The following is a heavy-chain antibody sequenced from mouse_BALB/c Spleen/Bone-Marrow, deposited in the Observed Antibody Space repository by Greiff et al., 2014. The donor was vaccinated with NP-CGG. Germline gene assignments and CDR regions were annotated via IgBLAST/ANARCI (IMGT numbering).Heavy chain of an antibody. CDR1: GFSLTTYG. J-gene: IGHJ2*01. V-gene: IGHV2-2*02. CDR3: ARNHRGYYFDY. Sequence: QVQLQQSGPGLVQPSQSLSITCTVSGFSLTTYGVHWVRQSPGKGLEWLGVIWTGGGTDYNAAFISRLSISKDNSKSQVFFEMNSLQANDTAIYYCARNHRGYYFDYWGQGTTLTVSS. D-gene: IGHD3-1*01. CDR2: IWTGGGT.